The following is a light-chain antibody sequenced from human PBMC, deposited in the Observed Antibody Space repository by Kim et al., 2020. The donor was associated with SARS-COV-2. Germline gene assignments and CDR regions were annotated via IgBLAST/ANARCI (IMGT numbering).Light chain of an antibody. Sequence: GQSITISCTGTNSDVGGYKYVSWYQQHPDKAPKLMIYEVSNRPSGVSNRFSGSKSGNTASLTISGLQAEDEADYYCSSYTSSSTWVFGGGTQLTVL. V-gene: IGLV2-14*01. CDR3: SSYTSSSTWV. J-gene: IGLJ3*02. CDR2: EVS. CDR1: NSDVGGYKY.